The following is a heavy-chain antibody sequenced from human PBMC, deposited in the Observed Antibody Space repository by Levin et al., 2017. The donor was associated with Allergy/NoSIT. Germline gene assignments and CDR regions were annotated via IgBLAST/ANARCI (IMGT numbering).Heavy chain of an antibody. Sequence: GGSLRLSCAASGFSFSSYGMHWVRQAPGKGLEWVALISDDGSKKYYTDSVRGRFTISRDNSKNTLYLQMNGLRAEDTAAYYCARDLISGYTESPLGYWGQGNPVTVSS. CDR2: ISDDGSKK. V-gene: IGHV3-30*03. CDR1: GFSFSSYG. CDR3: ARDLISGYTESPLGY. D-gene: IGHD3-9*01. J-gene: IGHJ4*02.